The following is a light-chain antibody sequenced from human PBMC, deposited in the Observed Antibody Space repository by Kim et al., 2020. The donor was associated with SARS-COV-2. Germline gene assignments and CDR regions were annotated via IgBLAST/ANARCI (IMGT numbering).Light chain of an antibody. J-gene: IGLJ3*02. CDR1: SSDIVTYKY. V-gene: IGLV2-11*03. CDR3: CSYAGTYIWL. Sequence: GQSVTISCTGTSSDIVTYKYVSWYQQPPGKAPKLVIYDVNERPSGVPDRFSGSKSGNTASLTISGLQADDEADYYCCSYAGTYIWLFGGGTQLTVL. CDR2: DVN.